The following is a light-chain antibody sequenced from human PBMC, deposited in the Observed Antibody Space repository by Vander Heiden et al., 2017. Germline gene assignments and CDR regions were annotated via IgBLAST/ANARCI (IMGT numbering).Light chain of an antibody. CDR2: GAS. CDR1: QSVSSN. CDR3: QQYNNWPMET. J-gene: IGKJ1*01. V-gene: IGKV3-15*01. Sequence: ELVMTQSPATLSVSPGERATLFCRASQSVSSNLAWYQQKPGQAPRLLIYGASTSATGIPARFSGSGSGTEFTLTISSLQSEDFAIYYCQQYNNWPMETFGQGTKVEVK.